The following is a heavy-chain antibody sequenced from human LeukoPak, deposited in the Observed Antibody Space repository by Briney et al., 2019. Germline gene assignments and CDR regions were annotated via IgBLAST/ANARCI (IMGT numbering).Heavy chain of an antibody. J-gene: IGHJ6*03. CDR3: ARDSPRGSGSYRVAHYYYYMDV. CDR2: FSSSGST. CDR1: GDSITYFY. D-gene: IGHD3-10*01. Sequence: SETLSLTCSVSGDSITYFYWSWIRQAAGKGLEWIGRFSSSGSTDYNASLKSRVTMSVDTSKNQLSLKVISVTAADTAVYYCARDSPRGSGSYRVAHYYYYMDVWGKGTTVTISS. V-gene: IGHV4-4*07.